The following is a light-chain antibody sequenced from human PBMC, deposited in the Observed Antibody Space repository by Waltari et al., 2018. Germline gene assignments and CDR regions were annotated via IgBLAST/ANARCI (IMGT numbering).Light chain of an antibody. Sequence: EIVMTQSPATLSVSLGERATLSCRASQSVSSNLAWYQQKPDQAPRLLIYGASTRATGIPARFSGSGSGTEFTLTISSLQSEDFAVYYCEQYNNWPPWTFGQGTKVEIK. CDR2: GAS. CDR1: QSVSSN. CDR3: EQYNNWPPWT. V-gene: IGKV3D-15*01. J-gene: IGKJ1*01.